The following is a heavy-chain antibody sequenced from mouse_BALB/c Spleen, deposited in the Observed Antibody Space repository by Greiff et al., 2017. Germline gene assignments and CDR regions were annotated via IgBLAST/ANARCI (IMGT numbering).Heavy chain of an antibody. Sequence: EVKLMESGGGLVKLGGSLKLSCAASGFTFSSYYMSWVRQTPEKRLELVAAINSNGGSTYYPDTVKGRFTISRDNAKNTLYLQMSSLKSEDTALYYCARHGGLLWLRQGFDYWGQGTTLTVSS. J-gene: IGHJ2*01. D-gene: IGHD2-2*01. CDR2: INSNGGST. V-gene: IGHV5-6-2*01. CDR3: ARHGGLLWLRQGFDY. CDR1: GFTFSSYY.